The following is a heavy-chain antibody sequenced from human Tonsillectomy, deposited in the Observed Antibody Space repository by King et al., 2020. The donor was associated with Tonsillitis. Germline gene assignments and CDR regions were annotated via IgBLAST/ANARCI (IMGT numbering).Heavy chain of an antibody. Sequence: VQLQQWGAGLLKPSETLSLTCAVYGGSFSGYYWSWIRQPPGKGLEWIGEINHSGSTNYNPSLKSRVTISVDTSKNQFSLKLSSVTAADTAVYYCARTARPPIRGYYMDVWGKGTTVTVSS. CDR3: ARTARPPIRGYYMDV. J-gene: IGHJ6*03. CDR1: GGSFSGYY. V-gene: IGHV4-34*01. CDR2: INHSGST. D-gene: IGHD6-6*01.